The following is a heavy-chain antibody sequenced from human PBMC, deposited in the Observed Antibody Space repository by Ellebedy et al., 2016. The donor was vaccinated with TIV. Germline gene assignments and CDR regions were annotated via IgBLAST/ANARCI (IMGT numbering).Heavy chain of an antibody. CDR1: GGSISSGGYY. Sequence: SETLSLTCAVSGGSISSGGYYWSWIRQPPGKGLEWIGEINHSGSTNYNPSLKSRVTISVDTSKNQFSLKLSSVTAADTAVYYCAREAGHTQAFDIWGQGTMVTVSS. CDR2: INHSGST. J-gene: IGHJ3*02. V-gene: IGHV4-34*01. CDR3: AREAGHTQAFDI. D-gene: IGHD6-19*01.